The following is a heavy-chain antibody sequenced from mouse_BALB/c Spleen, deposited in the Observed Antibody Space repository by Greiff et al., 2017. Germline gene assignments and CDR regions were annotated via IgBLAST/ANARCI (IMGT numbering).Heavy chain of an antibody. J-gene: IGHJ3*01. V-gene: IGHV5-9-4*01. D-gene: IGHD2-4*01. CDR2: ISSGGSYT. Sequence: EVNLVESGGGLVKPGGSLKLSCAASGFTFSSYAMSWVRQSPEKRLEWVAEISSGGSYTYYPDTVTGRFTISRDNAKNTLYLEMSSLRSEDTAMYYCARDGITGFAYWGQGTLVTVSA. CDR1: GFTFSSYA. CDR3: ARDGITGFAY.